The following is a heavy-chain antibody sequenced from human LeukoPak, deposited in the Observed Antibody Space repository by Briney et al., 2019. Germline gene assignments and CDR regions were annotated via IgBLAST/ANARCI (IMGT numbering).Heavy chain of an antibody. D-gene: IGHD4/OR15-4a*01. CDR2: IYYSGNT. CDR3: ARHGSDYRAYFDY. J-gene: IGHJ4*02. CDR1: GGSISISTYY. V-gene: IGHV4-39*01. Sequence: PSETLSLTCTVSGGSISISTYYWSWIRQPPGKGLEWIGSIYYSGNTYYNPSLKSRVTISVDTSKNQFSPKLSSVTAADTAVYYCARHGSDYRAYFDYWGQGTLVTVSS.